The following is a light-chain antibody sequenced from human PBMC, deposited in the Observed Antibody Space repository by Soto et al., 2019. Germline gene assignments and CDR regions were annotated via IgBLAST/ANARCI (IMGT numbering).Light chain of an antibody. Sequence: QSVLTQPASVSGSPGQSIPISCTGTSSNIGVYNLVSWYQQHPGKAPKLMIYEVNKRPSGVSNRFSGSKSGDTASLTISGLQAEDEADYFCCSYAGSSTYVFGTGTKVTV. CDR2: EVN. CDR3: CSYAGSSTYV. V-gene: IGLV2-23*02. J-gene: IGLJ1*01. CDR1: SSNIGVYNL.